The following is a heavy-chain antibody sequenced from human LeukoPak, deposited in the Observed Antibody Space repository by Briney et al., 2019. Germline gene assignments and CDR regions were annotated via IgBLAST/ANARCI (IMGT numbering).Heavy chain of an antibody. CDR3: ARAKLGGTFFDI. D-gene: IGHD7-27*01. CDR1: GFTFSDYS. V-gene: IGHV3-23*01. Sequence: GGSLRLSCAASGFTFSDYSMSWVRQAPGKGLEWVSAVNGGGDIKYFPDSVKGRFTISRDNSKNTLYLQMNSLRAEDTAVYYCARAKLGGTFFDIWGQGTMITVSS. J-gene: IGHJ3*02. CDR2: VNGGGDIK.